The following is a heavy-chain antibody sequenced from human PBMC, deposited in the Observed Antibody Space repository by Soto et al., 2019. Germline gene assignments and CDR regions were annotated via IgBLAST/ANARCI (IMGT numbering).Heavy chain of an antibody. V-gene: IGHV3-7*01. CDR3: ARDSPPHWGSYRSGAFDI. Sequence: GGSLRLSCAASGLTFSSYWMSWVRQAPGKGLEWVANIKQDGSEKYYVDSVKGRFTISRDNAKNSLYLQMNSLRAEDTAVYYCARDSPPHWGSYRSGAFDIWGQGTMVTVSS. J-gene: IGHJ3*02. D-gene: IGHD3-16*02. CDR1: GLTFSSYW. CDR2: IKQDGSEK.